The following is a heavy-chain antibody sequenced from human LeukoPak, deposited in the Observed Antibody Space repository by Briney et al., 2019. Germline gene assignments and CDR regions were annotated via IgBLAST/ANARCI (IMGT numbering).Heavy chain of an antibody. CDR1: GFTFSSYS. V-gene: IGHV3-21*01. J-gene: IGHJ4*02. CDR2: ISSSSSYI. Sequence: PGGSLRLSCGASGFTFSSYSMNWVRQAPGKGLEWVSSISSSSSYIYYADSVKGRFTISRDNAKNSLYLQMNSLRAEDTAVYYCARDRVYGDSFDYWGQGTLVTVSS. CDR3: ARDRVYGDSFDY. D-gene: IGHD4-17*01.